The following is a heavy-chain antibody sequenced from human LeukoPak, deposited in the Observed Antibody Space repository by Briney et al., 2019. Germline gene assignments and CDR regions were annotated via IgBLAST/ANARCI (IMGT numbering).Heavy chain of an antibody. Sequence: PGGSLRLSCAASGFTFSSYAMSWVRQAPGKGLEWVSAISGSGGSTYYADSVKGRFTISRDNSKNTLYLQMNSLGAEDTAVYYCAKDTAIFGVVILPDYWGQGTLVTVSS. CDR1: GFTFSSYA. D-gene: IGHD3-3*01. V-gene: IGHV3-23*01. J-gene: IGHJ4*02. CDR2: ISGSGGST. CDR3: AKDTAIFGVVILPDY.